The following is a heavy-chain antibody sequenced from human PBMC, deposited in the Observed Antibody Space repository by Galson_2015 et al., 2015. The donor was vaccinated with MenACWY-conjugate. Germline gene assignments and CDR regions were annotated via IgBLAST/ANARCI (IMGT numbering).Heavy chain of an antibody. CDR1: GFSLSHYW. CDR2: IKEDGSER. D-gene: IGHD3-16*01. J-gene: IGHJ4*02. Sequence: YLRLSCAASGFSLSHYWMSWVRQAPGKGLEWVANIKEDGSERYYVDSVKGRFTISRDNAKNSLFLHMNSLRAEDTAVYYCARPVRVRLNVSPYYFDNWGQGTLVTVSS. CDR3: ARPVRVRLNVSPYYFDN. V-gene: IGHV3-7*03.